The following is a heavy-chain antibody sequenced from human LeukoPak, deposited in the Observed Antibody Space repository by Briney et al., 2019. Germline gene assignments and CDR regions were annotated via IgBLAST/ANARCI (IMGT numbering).Heavy chain of an antibody. CDR1: GGSFSGYY. D-gene: IGHD3-9*01. Sequence: SETLSLTCAVYGGSFSGYYWSWIRQPPGKGLEWIGEINHSGSTNYNPSLKSRVTISVDTSKNQFSLKLSPVTAADTAVYYCARVALTGYYTFDYWGQGTLVTVSS. CDR3: ARVALTGYYTFDY. J-gene: IGHJ4*02. V-gene: IGHV4-34*01. CDR2: INHSGST.